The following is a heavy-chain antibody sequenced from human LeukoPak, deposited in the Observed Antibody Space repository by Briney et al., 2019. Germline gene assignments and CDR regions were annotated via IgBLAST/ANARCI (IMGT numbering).Heavy chain of an antibody. V-gene: IGHV4-59*01. J-gene: IGHJ4*02. D-gene: IGHD1-26*01. CDR1: GGSISSYY. CDR2: IYYSGST. Sequence: PSETLSLTCTVSGGSISSYYWSWIRQPPGKGLEWIGYIYYSGSTNHNPSLKSRVTISVDTSKNQFSLKLSSVTAADTAVYYCARVGSPRTFDYWGQGTLVTVSS. CDR3: ARVGSPRTFDY.